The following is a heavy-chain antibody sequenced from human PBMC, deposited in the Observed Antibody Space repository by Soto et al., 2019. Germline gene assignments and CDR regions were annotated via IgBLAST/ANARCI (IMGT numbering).Heavy chain of an antibody. J-gene: IGHJ5*02. D-gene: IGHD5-18*01. CDR1: GGSISSSNYY. V-gene: IGHV4-30-4*08. Sequence: PSETLSLTCTVSGGSISSSNYYWSWIRQHPGKGLEWIGYIYYSGSTYYNPSLKSRVTISVDTSKNQFSLKLSSVTAADTAVYYCAGIQSKRLSGLDPWGQGTLVTVSS. CDR2: IYYSGST. CDR3: AGIQSKRLSGLDP.